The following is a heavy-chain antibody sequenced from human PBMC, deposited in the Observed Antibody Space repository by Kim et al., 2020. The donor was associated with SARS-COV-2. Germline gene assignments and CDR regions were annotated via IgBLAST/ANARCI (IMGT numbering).Heavy chain of an antibody. CDR2: IYPGDSDT. D-gene: IGHD3-16*01. CDR3: ARSAGPYDYYFDY. J-gene: IGHJ4*02. V-gene: IGHV5-51*01. CDR1: GYNFPNYW. Sequence: GESPKISCKGSGYNFPNYWIGWVRQMPGKGLEWMGIIYPGDSDTRYSPSFQGQVTISADKSTTTAYLQWSRLKASDTAMYYCARSAGPYDYYFDYWGQGTLVTVSS.